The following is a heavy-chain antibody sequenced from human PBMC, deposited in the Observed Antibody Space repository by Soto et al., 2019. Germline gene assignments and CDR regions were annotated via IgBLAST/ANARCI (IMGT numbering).Heavy chain of an antibody. CDR1: GFTFGDYA. CDR2: IRSKAYGGTT. CDR3: TSLDFWSGSYYYYYYGMDV. V-gene: IGHV3-49*04. D-gene: IGHD3-3*01. Sequence: GGSLRLSCTASGFTFGDYAMSWVRQAPGKGLEWVGFIRSKAYGGTTEYAASVKGRFTISRDDSKSIAYLQMNSLRTEDTAVYYCTSLDFWSGSYYYYYYGMDVWGQGTTVTVSS. J-gene: IGHJ6*02.